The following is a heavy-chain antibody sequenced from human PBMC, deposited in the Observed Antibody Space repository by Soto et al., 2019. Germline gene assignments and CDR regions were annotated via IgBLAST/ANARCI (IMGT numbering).Heavy chain of an antibody. J-gene: IGHJ3*02. CDR1: GFTFSSYG. CDR2: IWYDGSNK. V-gene: IGHV3-33*01. D-gene: IGHD3-22*01. CDR3: ARDDDYYDSSGLAFDI. Sequence: QVQLVESGGGVVQPGRSLRLSCAASGFTFSSYGMHWVRQAPGKGLEWVAVIWYDGSNKYYADSVKGRFTISRDNSKNTLYLQMNSLRAEDTAVYYCARDDDYYDSSGLAFDIWGQGTMVTVSS.